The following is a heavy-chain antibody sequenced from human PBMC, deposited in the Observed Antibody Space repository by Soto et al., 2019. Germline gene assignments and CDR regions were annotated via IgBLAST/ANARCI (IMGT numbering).Heavy chain of an antibody. CDR3: ARGDRFICSGDRCFSDGLFLS. V-gene: IGHV3-48*02. CDR2: INGSSSTM. D-gene: IGHD2-15*01. Sequence: EVQLVESGGGLVQRGGSLRLSCAASGFTFGIYSMNWVRQAPGKGLEWISYINGSSSTMYYADSVKGRFIISRDNAHNSLYLQMNSLRDADTAVYYCARGDRFICSGDRCFSDGLFLSWGQGTLVTVSS. J-gene: IGHJ5*02. CDR1: GFTFGIYS.